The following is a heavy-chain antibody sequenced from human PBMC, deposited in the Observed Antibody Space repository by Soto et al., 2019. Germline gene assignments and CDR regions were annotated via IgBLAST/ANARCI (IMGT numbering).Heavy chain of an antibody. J-gene: IGHJ3*02. D-gene: IGHD4-17*01. V-gene: IGHV4-39*01. CDR3: ARGGGPTVDAFDI. CDR2: IYYSGST. CDR1: GGSISSSSYY. Sequence: LSLTCTVSGGSISSSSYYWGWIRQPPGKGLEWIGSIYYSGSTYYNPSLKSRVTISVDTSKNQFSLKLSSVTSADTAVYYCARGGGPTVDAFDIWGQGTMVTVSS.